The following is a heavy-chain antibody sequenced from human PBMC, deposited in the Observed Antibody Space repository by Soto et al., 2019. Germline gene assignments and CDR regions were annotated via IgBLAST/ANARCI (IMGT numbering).Heavy chain of an antibody. J-gene: IGHJ4*02. CDR2: ISAHNGDT. CDR1: GYSFATYG. V-gene: IGHV1-18*04. Sequence: QVQLVQSGAEVKKPGASVKVSCKASGYSFATYGFSWVRQAPGQGLECVGWISAHNGDTHYSQKFQGRVTLTTDTSTNTGYMEXRSLTSDDTAVXXXXXEPIYYNDGSGYXPXGHWGQGT. D-gene: IGHD3-22*01. CDR3: XXEPIYYNDGSGYXPXGH.